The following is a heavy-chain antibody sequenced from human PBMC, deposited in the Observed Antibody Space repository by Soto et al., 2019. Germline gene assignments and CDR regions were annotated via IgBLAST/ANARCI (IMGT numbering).Heavy chain of an antibody. Sequence: QVPLVQSGAEVKQPGASVKVSCKASGYTFTSYDINWVRQATGQGLEWMGWMNPNSGNTGYAQKFQGRVTMTRNTSISTAYMELSSLRSEDTAVYYCASEHSSSWRFDYWGQGTLVTVSS. CDR1: GYTFTSYD. V-gene: IGHV1-8*01. D-gene: IGHD6-13*01. CDR3: ASEHSSSWRFDY. CDR2: MNPNSGNT. J-gene: IGHJ4*02.